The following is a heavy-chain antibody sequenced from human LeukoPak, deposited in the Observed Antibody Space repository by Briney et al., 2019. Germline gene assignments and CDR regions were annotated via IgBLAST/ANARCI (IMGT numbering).Heavy chain of an antibody. CDR1: GFTFSSYA. J-gene: IGHJ4*02. Sequence: GGSLRLSCAASGFTFSSYAMSWVRQAPGKGLEWVSAISGSGGSTYYADSVKGRFTISRDNSKNTLYLQMNSLRVEDTAVYYCAKNPQYYYDSSGFFEYWGQGTLVTVSS. V-gene: IGHV3-23*01. D-gene: IGHD3-22*01. CDR3: AKNPQYYYDSSGFFEY. CDR2: ISGSGGST.